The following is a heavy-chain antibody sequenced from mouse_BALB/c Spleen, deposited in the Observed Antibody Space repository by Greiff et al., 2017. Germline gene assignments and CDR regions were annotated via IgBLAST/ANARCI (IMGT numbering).Heavy chain of an antibody. J-gene: IGHJ3*01. V-gene: IGHV5-9-4*01. Sequence: DVQLVESGGGLVQPGGSRKLSCAASGFTFSNFGMHWVRQSPEKRLEWVAEISSGGSYTYYPDTVTGRFTISRDNAKNTLYLEMSSLRSEDTAMYYCARDQDGRGAWFAYWGQGTLVTVSA. CDR1: GFTFSNFG. CDR3: ARDQDGRGAWFAY. D-gene: IGHD1-1*01. CDR2: ISSGGSYT.